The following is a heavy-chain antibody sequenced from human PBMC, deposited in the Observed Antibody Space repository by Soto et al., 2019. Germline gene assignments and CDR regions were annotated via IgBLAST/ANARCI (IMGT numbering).Heavy chain of an antibody. V-gene: IGHV4-61*05. CDR1: GLSIISSSYY. CDR2: MHYTGFS. D-gene: IGHD6-13*01. Sequence: SETLSRTSTVSGLSIISSSYYWGWIRQPPGKGLEWIGYMHYTGFSHYNPSLKSRPTISVDRSKNQFTLQLTSVTVADTAVYYCATSYGNAWYTYWGQGTQVRVSS. CDR3: ATSYGNAWYTY. J-gene: IGHJ4*02.